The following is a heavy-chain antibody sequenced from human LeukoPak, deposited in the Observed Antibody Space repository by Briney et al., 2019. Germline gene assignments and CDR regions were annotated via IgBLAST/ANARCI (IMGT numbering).Heavy chain of an antibody. CDR2: IVPRLCPA. Sequence: SVPVSCQACGGILNKLGISWVRQAAGKGVEGLGGIVPRLCPANYAQMFQARVTINVDESTTTAFLEVHSPRSDDTAMYYSARAPPTAADFWPGRTTPYYSYDNMDVWGQGTTVTVSS. CDR3: ARAPPTAADFWPGRTTPYYSYDNMDV. V-gene: IGHV1-69*01. CDR1: GGILNKLG. D-gene: IGHD3/OR15-3a*01. J-gene: IGHJ6*03.